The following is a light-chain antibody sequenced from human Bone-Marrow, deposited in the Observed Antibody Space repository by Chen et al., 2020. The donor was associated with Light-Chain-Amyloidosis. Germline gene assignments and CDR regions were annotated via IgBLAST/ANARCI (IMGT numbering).Light chain of an antibody. CDR3: QSADSSGTYEVI. V-gene: IGLV3-25*03. CDR1: DLPTKY. CDR2: RDT. J-gene: IGLJ2*01. Sequence: SYELTQPPSVSGSPGQTARITCSGDDLPTKYAYWYQQKPGQAPVLVIHRDTERPSGISERFSVSSSGTTATLTISGVQAEDEAYYHCQSADSSGTYEVIFGGGTKLTVL.